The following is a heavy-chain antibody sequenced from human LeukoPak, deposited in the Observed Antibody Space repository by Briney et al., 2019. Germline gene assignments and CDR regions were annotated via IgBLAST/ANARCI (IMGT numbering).Heavy chain of an antibody. V-gene: IGHV4-59*05. Sequence: SETLSLTCTVSGGSISSYYWGWIRQPPGKGLEWIGSLYYSGSTYYNPSLKSRVTISVDTSKNQFSLKLSSVTAADTSLYYCAQLRYYYFDYWGQGTLATVSS. CDR1: GGSISSYY. CDR2: LYYSGST. CDR3: AQLRYYYFDY. D-gene: IGHD5-18*01. J-gene: IGHJ4*02.